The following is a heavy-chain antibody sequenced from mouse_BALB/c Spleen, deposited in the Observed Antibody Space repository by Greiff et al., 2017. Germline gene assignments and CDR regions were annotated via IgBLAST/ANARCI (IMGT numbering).Heavy chain of an antibody. Sequence: QVQLQQSGAELVRPGASVTLSCKASGYTFTDYEMHWVKQTPVHGLEWIGAIDPETGGTAYNQKFKGKATLTADKSSSTAYMELRSLTSEDSAVYYCTRDHYGNSYYFDYWGQGTTLTVSS. CDR2: IDPETGGT. J-gene: IGHJ2*01. D-gene: IGHD2-1*01. V-gene: IGHV1-15*01. CDR3: TRDHYGNSYYFDY. CDR1: GYTFTDYE.